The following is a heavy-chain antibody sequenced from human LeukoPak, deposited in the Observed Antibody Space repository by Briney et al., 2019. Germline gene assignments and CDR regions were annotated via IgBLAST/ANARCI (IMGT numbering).Heavy chain of an antibody. CDR1: GFTFSSYD. J-gene: IGHJ4*02. V-gene: IGHV4-39*07. CDR3: ARDSSSWPTYFDY. CDR2: IYYSGST. Sequence: GSLRLSCAASGFTFSSYDMHWVRQAPGKGLEWIGSIYYSGSTYYNPSLKSRVTISVDTSKNQFSLKLSSVTAADTAVYYCARDSSSWPTYFDYWGQGTLVTVSS. D-gene: IGHD6-13*01.